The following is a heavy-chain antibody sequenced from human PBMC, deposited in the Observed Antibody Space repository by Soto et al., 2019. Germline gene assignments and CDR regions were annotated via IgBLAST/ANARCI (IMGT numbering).Heavy chain of an antibody. V-gene: IGHV4-61*01. CDR3: ARGQWLVSGFDY. CDR1: GGSVSSGSYY. J-gene: IGHJ4*02. Sequence: SETLSLTCTVSGGSVSSGSYYWSWIRQPPGKGLEWIGYIYYSGSTNYNPSLKSRVTISVDTSKNQFSLKLSSVTAAYTAVYYCARGQWLVSGFDYWGQGTLVTVSS. CDR2: IYYSGST. D-gene: IGHD6-19*01.